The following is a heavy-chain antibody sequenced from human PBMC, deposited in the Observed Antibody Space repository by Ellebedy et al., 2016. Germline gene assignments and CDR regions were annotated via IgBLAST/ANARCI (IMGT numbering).Heavy chain of an antibody. CDR1: GGSISSGSYY. V-gene: IGHV4-61*02. J-gene: IGHJ4*02. Sequence: SETLSLXXTVSGGSISSGSYYWSWIRQPAGKGLEWIGRIYTSGSTNYNSSLKSRVTMSVDTSKNQFSLKLSSVTAADTAVYYCARTNYDILTGHPLFDYWGQGTLVTVSS. CDR2: IYTSGST. D-gene: IGHD3-9*01. CDR3: ARTNYDILTGHPLFDY.